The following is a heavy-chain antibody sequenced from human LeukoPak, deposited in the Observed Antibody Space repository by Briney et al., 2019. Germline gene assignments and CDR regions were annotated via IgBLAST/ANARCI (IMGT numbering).Heavy chain of an antibody. D-gene: IGHD3-22*01. CDR3: ARVGYYYDSSGNWFDP. V-gene: IGHV1-18*01. CDR2: ISAYNGNT. J-gene: IGHJ5*02. CDR1: GYTFTSYG. Sequence: ASVKVSCKASGYTFTSYGISWVRQAPGQGLEWMGWISAYNGNTNYAQKLQGRVTMTTDTSTSTAYMELRSLRSDDTAVYYCARVGYYYDSSGNWFDPWGQGTLVTVSS.